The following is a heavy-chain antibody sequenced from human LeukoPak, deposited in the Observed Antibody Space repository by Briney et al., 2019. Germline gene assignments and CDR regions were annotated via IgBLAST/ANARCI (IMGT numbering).Heavy chain of an antibody. D-gene: IGHD3-22*01. Sequence: GGSLRLSCAVSGITLSNYGMSWVRQAPGKGLEWDAGISDSGGSTNYADSVKGRFTISRDNPKNTLYLQMNSLRAEDTAVYFCAKRGVVIRVILVGFHKEAYYFDSWGQGALVTVSS. J-gene: IGHJ4*02. CDR1: GITLSNYG. CDR3: AKRGVVIRVILVGFHKEAYYFDS. CDR2: ISDSGGST. V-gene: IGHV3-23*01.